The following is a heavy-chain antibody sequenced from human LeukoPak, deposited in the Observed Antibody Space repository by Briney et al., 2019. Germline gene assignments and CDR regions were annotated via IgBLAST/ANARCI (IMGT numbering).Heavy chain of an antibody. V-gene: IGHV1-2*02. Sequence: ASVKVSCKASGYTFTGYYMHWVRQAPGQGLEWIGWINPNSGGTNYAQKFQGRVTMTRDTSISTAYMELSRLRSDDTAVYYCARVDDRIFHFDYWGQGTLVTVSS. CDR2: INPNSGGT. CDR3: ARVDDRIFHFDY. J-gene: IGHJ4*02. D-gene: IGHD3-3*01. CDR1: GYTFTGYY.